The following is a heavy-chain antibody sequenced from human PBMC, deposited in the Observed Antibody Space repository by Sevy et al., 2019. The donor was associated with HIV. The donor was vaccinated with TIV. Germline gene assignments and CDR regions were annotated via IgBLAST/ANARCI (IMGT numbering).Heavy chain of an antibody. J-gene: IGHJ6*02. CDR1: EFTVSSKY. V-gene: IGHV3-53*03. D-gene: IGHD2-15*01. CDR2: IYSGGNT. CDR3: ATTSTPLYYYALDV. Sequence: GGSLRLSCAASEFTVSSKYMSWVRQAPGKGLEWVSVIYSGGNTYYADSVKGRFTISRDISKNTLYLQMNSLRAEDMAIYYCATTSTPLYYYALDVWGQGTTVTVSS.